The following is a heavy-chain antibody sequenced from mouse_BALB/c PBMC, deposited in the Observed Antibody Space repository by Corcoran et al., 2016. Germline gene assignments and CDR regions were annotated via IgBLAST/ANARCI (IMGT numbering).Heavy chain of an antibody. V-gene: IGHV9-1*02. Sequence: QIQLVQSGPELKKPGETVKISCKASGYTFTNYGMNWVKQAPGKGLKWMGWINTYTGEPTYADDFKGRFAFSLETSASTAYLQINNLKNEDMATYFCASSYYDYSWFAYWGTGTLVTFSA. CDR1: GYTFTNYG. D-gene: IGHD2-4*01. CDR2: INTYTGEP. J-gene: IGHJ3*01. CDR3: ASSYYDYSWFAY.